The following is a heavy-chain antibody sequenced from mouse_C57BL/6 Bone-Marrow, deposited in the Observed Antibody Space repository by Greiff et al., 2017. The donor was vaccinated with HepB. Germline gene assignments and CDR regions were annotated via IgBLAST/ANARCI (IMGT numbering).Heavy chain of an antibody. CDR1: GFSFNTYA. CDR2: IRSKSNNYAT. V-gene: IGHV10-1*01. Sequence: DVQLVESGGGLVQPKGSLKLSCAASGFSFNTYAMNWVRQAPGKGLEWVARIRSKSNNYATYYADSVKDRFTISRDDSESMLYLQMNNLKTEDTAMYYCVRHGPQDSLYAMDYWGQGTSVTVSS. D-gene: IGHD3-2*02. CDR3: VRHGPQDSLYAMDY. J-gene: IGHJ4*01.